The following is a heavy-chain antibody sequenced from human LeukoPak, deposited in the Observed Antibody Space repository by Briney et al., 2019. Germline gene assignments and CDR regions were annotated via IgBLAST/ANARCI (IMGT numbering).Heavy chain of an antibody. J-gene: IGHJ6*02. CDR2: IHPGDSNN. CDR1: GYTFTSYW. V-gene: IGHV5-51*01. CDR3: ARQTPGQYSMDV. Sequence: GESLKISCKGSGYTFTSYWIGWVRQMPGKGLEWMGIIHPGDSNNRYGPSFQGQVTISADKSIGTAYLQWSSLKASDTAVYYCARQTPGQYSMDVWGQGTTVTVSS.